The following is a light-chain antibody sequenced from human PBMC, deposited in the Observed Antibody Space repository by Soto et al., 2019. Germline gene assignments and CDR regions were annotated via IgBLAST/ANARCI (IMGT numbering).Light chain of an antibody. J-gene: IGKJ4*01. V-gene: IGKV3-11*01. CDR2: DAS. Sequence: EIVLTQYPGTLSLSPGERATLSCRASQSINRHLAWYRQKPGQAPRLLIYDASNRATGIPARFSGSGSGTDFTLTISSLEPEDFGVYYCQQRSNWPPVTFGGGTKVDI. CDR1: QSINRH. CDR3: QQRSNWPPVT.